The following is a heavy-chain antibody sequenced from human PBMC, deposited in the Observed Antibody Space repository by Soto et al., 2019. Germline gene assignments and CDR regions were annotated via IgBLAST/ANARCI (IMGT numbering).Heavy chain of an antibody. CDR3: ARYYYGSGSFPLNWLDP. CDR1: GGSFSGYY. J-gene: IGHJ5*02. D-gene: IGHD3-10*01. V-gene: IGHV4-34*01. Sequence: SETLSLTCAVYGGSFSGYYWSWIRQPPGKGLEWIGEINHSGSTNYNPSLKSRVTISVDTSKNQFSLKLSSVTAADTAVYYCARYYYGSGSFPLNWLDPWCQGTLVTASS. CDR2: INHSGST.